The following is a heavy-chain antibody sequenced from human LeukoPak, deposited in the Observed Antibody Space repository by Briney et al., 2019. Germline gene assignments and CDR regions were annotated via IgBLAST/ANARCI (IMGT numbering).Heavy chain of an antibody. J-gene: IGHJ4*02. D-gene: IGHD2-15*01. Sequence: SETLSLTCTVSGGSISSYYWSWIRQPPGKGLEWIGYIYYSVSTNYNPSLKSRVTISVDTSKNQFSLKLSSVTAADTAVYYCARHGTVKYCSGGSCYSDAGLADYWGQGTLVTVSS. CDR2: IYYSVST. CDR1: GGSISSYY. V-gene: IGHV4-59*08. CDR3: ARHGTVKYCSGGSCYSDAGLADY.